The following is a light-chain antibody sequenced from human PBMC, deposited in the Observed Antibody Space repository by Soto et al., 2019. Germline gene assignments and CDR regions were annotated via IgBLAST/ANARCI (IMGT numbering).Light chain of an antibody. CDR1: QSLTNSY. CDR2: AAS. V-gene: IGKV3-20*01. CDR3: HHHGNSPQNT. Sequence: DIVLTQSPGTLSLSPGERATLSCRASQSLTNSYLAWYQQKPGQAPRLLIYAASTRATGIPDRFSGSVSGTEFSLTISRLEPEDFAVYYCHHHGNSPQNTFGQGTKLEIK. J-gene: IGKJ2*01.